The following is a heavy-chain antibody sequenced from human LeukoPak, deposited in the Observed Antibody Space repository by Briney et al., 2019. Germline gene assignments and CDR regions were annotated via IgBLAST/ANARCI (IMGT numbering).Heavy chain of an antibody. D-gene: IGHD1-26*01. CDR3: AKVQSDIVGAMFFTFDV. CDR1: GFTFNSYS. J-gene: IGHJ3*01. Sequence: PGGSLRLSCGVSGFTFNSYSMNWVRQAPGKGLEWVASIIGSGSEMFCADSLKGRFTISRDNSENSLYLQMNSLRVEDTAVYYCAKVQSDIVGAMFFTFDVWGQGTMVSVSS. V-gene: IGHV3-21*06. CDR2: IIGSGSEM.